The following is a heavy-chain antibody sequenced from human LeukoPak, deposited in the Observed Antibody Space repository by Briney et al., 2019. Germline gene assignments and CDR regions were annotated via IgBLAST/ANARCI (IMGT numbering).Heavy chain of an antibody. V-gene: IGHV1-69*04. D-gene: IGHD2-21*02. J-gene: IGHJ4*02. Sequence: SSETVSCKASGGTFSSYAISWLRQAPRQGLNGMGRIIPILGIANYAQKFQGRVTITADKSTSTAYMELSSLRSEDTAVYYCATSIVVVTAIRDYFDYWGQGTLVTVSS. CDR3: ATSIVVVTAIRDYFDY. CDR2: IIPILGIA. CDR1: GGTFSSYA.